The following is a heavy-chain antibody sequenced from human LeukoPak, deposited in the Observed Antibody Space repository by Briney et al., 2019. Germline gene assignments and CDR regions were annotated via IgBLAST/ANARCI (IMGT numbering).Heavy chain of an antibody. Sequence: SQTLSLTCAVSGDSISYESYYWNWIRQAPGKGPEWIGNIYRGRTRLNPSYTSRVAISVDMSKSQISLSLTSVTAADTAIYYCAGEGEYGQSYSWGQGVLVVVSA. J-gene: IGHJ5*02. CDR3: AGEGEYGQSYS. V-gene: IGHV4-30-2*01. CDR2: IYRGRT. CDR1: GDSISYESYY. D-gene: IGHD4-17*01.